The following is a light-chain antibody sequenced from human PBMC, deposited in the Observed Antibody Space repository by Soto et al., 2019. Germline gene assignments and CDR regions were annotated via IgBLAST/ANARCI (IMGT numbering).Light chain of an antibody. CDR3: QTWGTGTVV. Sequence: QLVLTQSPSASASLGASVKLTCTLSSGHSIYSITWHQQQPEKGPRYLMKLSSDGSHSKGDGIPDRFSGSSSGAERYLTISSLQSEDEADYYCQTWGTGTVVFGGGTKLTVL. CDR1: SGHSIYS. CDR2: LSSDGSH. V-gene: IGLV4-69*01. J-gene: IGLJ2*01.